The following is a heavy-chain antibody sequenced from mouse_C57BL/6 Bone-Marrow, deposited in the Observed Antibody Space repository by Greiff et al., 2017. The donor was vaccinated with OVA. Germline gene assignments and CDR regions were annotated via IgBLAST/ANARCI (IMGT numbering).Heavy chain of an antibody. CDR3: ARDDGYFFEY. CDR1: GYTFTDHY. J-gene: IGHJ2*01. CDR2: IYPGSGNT. Sequence: VQLQQSGAEVVRPGASVKLSCKASGYTFTDHYINWVKQRPGQGLEWIARIYPGSGNTYYNEKFKGKATLTAETSSNTAYMQLSSLTSEYSAVYFCARDDGYFFEYWGQGTTLTVSS. D-gene: IGHD2-3*01. V-gene: IGHV1-76*01.